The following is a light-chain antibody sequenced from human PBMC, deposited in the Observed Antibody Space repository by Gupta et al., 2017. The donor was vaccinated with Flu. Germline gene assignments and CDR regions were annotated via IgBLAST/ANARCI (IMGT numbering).Light chain of an antibody. Sequence: QSALTQPASVSGSPGPSITISCTGTSSDVGSYNLVSWYQQHPGKAPKLMIYEGSKRPSGVSNRFSGSKSGNTASLTISGLQAEDEADYYCCSYACSSTLVFGTGTKVTVL. J-gene: IGLJ1*01. CDR2: EGS. CDR3: CSYACSSTLV. V-gene: IGLV2-23*01. CDR1: SSDVGSYNL.